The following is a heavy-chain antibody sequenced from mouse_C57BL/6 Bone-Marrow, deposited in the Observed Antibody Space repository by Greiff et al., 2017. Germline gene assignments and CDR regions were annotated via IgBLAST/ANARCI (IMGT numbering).Heavy chain of an antibody. CDR3: ARKSYYYGSSSFAY. CDR1: GYTFTDYY. Sequence: EVQLQQSGPELVKPGASVKISCKASGYTFTDYYMNWVKQSHGKSLEWIGDINPNNGGTSYNQKFKGKATLTVDKSSSTAYMELRSLTSEDSAVYYCARKSYYYGSSSFAYWGQGTLVTVSA. V-gene: IGHV1-26*01. D-gene: IGHD1-1*01. CDR2: INPNNGGT. J-gene: IGHJ3*01.